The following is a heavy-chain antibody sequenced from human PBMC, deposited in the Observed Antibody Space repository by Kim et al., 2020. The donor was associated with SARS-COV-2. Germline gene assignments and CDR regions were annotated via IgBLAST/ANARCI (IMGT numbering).Heavy chain of an antibody. D-gene: IGHD6-13*01. CDR3: AIDSSSSWSGNGMDV. CDR1: GFTLSDHY. J-gene: IGHJ6*02. Sequence: GGSLRLSCAASGFTLSDHYMDWVRQAPGKGLEWVGRTRNKANSYTTEYAASVKGRFTISRDDSKNSLYLQMNSLKTEDTAVYYCAIDSSSSWSGNGMDVWGQGTTVTVSS. CDR2: TRNKANSYTT. V-gene: IGHV3-72*01.